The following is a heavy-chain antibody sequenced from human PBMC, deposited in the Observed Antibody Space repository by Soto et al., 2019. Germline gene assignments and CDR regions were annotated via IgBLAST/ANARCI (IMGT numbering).Heavy chain of an antibody. Sequence: GSLRLSCAASGFTFSSYGMRWVRQAPGKELEWVAVIWYDGSNKYYADSVKGRFTISRDNSKNTLYLQMNSLRAEDTAVYYCARDPSYDSSGYWDIHDAFDIWGQGTMVTVSS. V-gene: IGHV3-33*01. D-gene: IGHD3-22*01. J-gene: IGHJ3*02. CDR1: GFTFSSYG. CDR3: ARDPSYDSSGYWDIHDAFDI. CDR2: IWYDGSNK.